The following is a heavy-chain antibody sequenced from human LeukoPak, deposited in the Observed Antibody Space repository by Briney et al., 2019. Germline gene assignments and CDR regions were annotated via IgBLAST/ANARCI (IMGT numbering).Heavy chain of an antibody. CDR2: TKQDRSEK. CDR3: ARDRWLQLWSPAGFDY. Sequence: GGSLRLCCAASRHTFSSYAMSWVRQAPGKGLEWVANTKQDRSEKYCVDSVKGRFTISRDNAKNSLYLQMNSLRADDTAVYYYARDRWLQLWSPAGFDYWGQGTLVTASS. CDR1: RHTFSSYA. V-gene: IGHV3-7*01. J-gene: IGHJ4*02. D-gene: IGHD5-18*01.